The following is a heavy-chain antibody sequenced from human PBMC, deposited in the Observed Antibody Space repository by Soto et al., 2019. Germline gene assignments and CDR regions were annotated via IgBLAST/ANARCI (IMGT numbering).Heavy chain of an antibody. CDR3: ASLFGGWGYYYYGMDV. J-gene: IGHJ6*02. D-gene: IGHD3-10*02. Sequence: AGGSLRLSCAASGFTFSGYSMNWVRQAPGKGLEWISYISSHSSTLYYADSVKGRFTISRDNAKNSLYLQMNSLRAEDTAVYYCASLFGGWGYYYYGMDVWGQGTTVTVSS. CDR2: ISSHSSTL. V-gene: IGHV3-48*04. CDR1: GFTFSGYS.